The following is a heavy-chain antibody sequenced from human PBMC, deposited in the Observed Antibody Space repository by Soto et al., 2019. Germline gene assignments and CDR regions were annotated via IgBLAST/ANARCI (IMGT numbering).Heavy chain of an antibody. Sequence: QVRLQESGPGLVKPSQTLSLTCTVSGVSINSGDNFWSWIRQPPGKGLEWMGYIYYTGSTYYNPSLNRRITMSVDMYKNQFSLRLTSVTAADTALYFCARAEFNSVWFPFDSWGQGAPVTVSS. CDR2: IYYTGST. V-gene: IGHV4-30-4*01. J-gene: IGHJ4*02. D-gene: IGHD6-19*01. CDR1: GVSINSGDNF. CDR3: ARAEFNSVWFPFDS.